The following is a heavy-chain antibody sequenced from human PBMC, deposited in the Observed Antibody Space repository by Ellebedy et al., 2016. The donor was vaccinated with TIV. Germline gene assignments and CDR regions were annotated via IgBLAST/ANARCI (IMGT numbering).Heavy chain of an antibody. J-gene: IGHJ4*02. Sequence: PGGSLRLSCAASGFTFSGYYMSWFRQAPGKGPEWVSYISYSGDLMYYADSVKVRFTTSRDNAGNSLYLQMNSLRAEDTAVYYCARLGVIAAAGASDYWGQGTLVIVSS. V-gene: IGHV3-11*01. CDR1: GFTFSGYY. D-gene: IGHD6-13*01. CDR3: ARLGVIAAAGASDY. CDR2: ISYSGDLM.